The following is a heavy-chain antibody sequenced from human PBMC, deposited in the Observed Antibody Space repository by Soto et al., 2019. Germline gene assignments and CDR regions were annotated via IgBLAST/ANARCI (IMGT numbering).Heavy chain of an antibody. CDR1: GFTFSDYY. D-gene: IGHD3-22*01. J-gene: IGHJ5*02. CDR3: VRESRNYYDSNGYYP. Sequence: GGSLRLSCAASGFTFSDYYMSWIRQAPGKGLEWVSYISSSSSYTNYADSVKGRFTISRDNAKNSLYLQMNSLRAEDTAVYYCVRESRNYYDSNGYYPWGQGTLVTVSS. V-gene: IGHV3-11*06. CDR2: ISSSSSYT.